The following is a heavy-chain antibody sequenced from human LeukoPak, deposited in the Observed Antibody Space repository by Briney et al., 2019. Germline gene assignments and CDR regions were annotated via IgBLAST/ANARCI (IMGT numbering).Heavy chain of an antibody. CDR1: VFSFTNYW. D-gene: IGHD1-1*01. CDR3: ARLRVDGTGYDAFDI. CDR2: IYPGDSDT. Sequence: GESLKISCKASVFSFTNYWIAWVRQTPGQGPEWMGSIYPGDSDTRYSPSFQGQVTISADKSISTAYLQWSSLKASDTAMYYCARLRVDGTGYDAFDIWGQGTMVTVSS. J-gene: IGHJ3*02. V-gene: IGHV5-51*01.